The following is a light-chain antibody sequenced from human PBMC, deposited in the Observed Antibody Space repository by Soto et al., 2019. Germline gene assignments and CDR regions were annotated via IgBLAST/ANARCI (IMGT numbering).Light chain of an antibody. V-gene: IGLV1-44*01. CDR3: AAWDDSLNSPRML. J-gene: IGLJ2*01. CDR1: YSNIGSNT. CDR2: SNN. Sequence: QSLLTQPPSVSATPGQRVIISCSGTYSNIGSNTVAWYQRLPGAAPKLLIYSNNERPSGVPDRFSGSKSGSSASLAISGLQSEDEADYYCAAWDDSLNSPRMLFGGGTKVTVL.